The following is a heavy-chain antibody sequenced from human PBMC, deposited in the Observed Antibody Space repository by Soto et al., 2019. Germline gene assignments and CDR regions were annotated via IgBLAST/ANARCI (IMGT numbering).Heavy chain of an antibody. CDR2: ISYSGST. Sequence: SETLSLTCTVSCGAISSGDYYWSWIRQPPGKGLEWIWFISYSGSTYYNPSLKSRLTISVDTSKHQFSRKLSSVTAADTAVYYCARVGYSDSSGYSEYFDTWGQGALVTVPS. CDR1: CGAISSGDYY. D-gene: IGHD3-22*01. V-gene: IGHV4-30-4*01. CDR3: ARVGYSDSSGYSEYFDT. J-gene: IGHJ4*02.